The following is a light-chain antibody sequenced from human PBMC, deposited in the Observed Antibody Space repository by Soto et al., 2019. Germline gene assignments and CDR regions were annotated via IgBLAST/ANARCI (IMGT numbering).Light chain of an antibody. Sequence: DIQIAQSPSSLSASVGDRVTITCRASQSISKSLNWYQQKPGKAPNFLIYSSSTLQSGVPSRFSGSGSGTDFTLTISSLQPEDFATYYCQQTYSAPLTFGGGTKVDIK. CDR3: QQTYSAPLT. V-gene: IGKV1-39*01. CDR1: QSISKS. J-gene: IGKJ4*01. CDR2: SSS.